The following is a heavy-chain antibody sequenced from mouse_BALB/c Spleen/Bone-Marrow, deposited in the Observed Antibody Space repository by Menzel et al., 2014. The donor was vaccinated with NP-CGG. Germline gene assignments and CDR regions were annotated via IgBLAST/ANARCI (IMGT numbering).Heavy chain of an antibody. Sequence: EVQLVESGGGLVQSGGSLRLSCATSGFTFTDYYMSWVRQPPGKALEWLGFIRNKANGYTTEYSASVKGRFTISRDNSQSILYLQMNTLRTEDSATYYCAVMDYWGQGTSVTVSS. J-gene: IGHJ4*01. V-gene: IGHV7-3*02. CDR3: AVMDY. CDR2: IRNKANGYTT. CDR1: GFTFTDYY.